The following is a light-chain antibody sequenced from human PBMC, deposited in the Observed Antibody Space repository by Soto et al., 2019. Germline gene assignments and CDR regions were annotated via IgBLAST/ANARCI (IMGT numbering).Light chain of an antibody. Sequence: EIVMTQSPTTLSVSPGERATLSCRASQSVSSDLAWYQQKPGQAPRLLIYAASTRATGLPARFSGSGSGTEFSLTNSSLQSEDFAVYYCHQYNNWPPTFGQGTKVEVK. J-gene: IGKJ1*01. CDR2: AAS. CDR3: HQYNNWPPT. CDR1: QSVSSD. V-gene: IGKV3-15*01.